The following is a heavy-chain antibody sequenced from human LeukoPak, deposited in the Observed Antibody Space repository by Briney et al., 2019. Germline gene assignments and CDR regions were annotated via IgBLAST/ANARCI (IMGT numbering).Heavy chain of an antibody. CDR2: ISYDGSNK. Sequence: GGSLRLSCAASGFTFSSYGMHWVRQAPGKGLEWVAVISYDGSNKYYADSVKGRFTISRDNSKNTLYLQMNSLRAEDTAVYYCAKDFGGSGSSSHYWGQGTLVTVSS. J-gene: IGHJ4*02. CDR3: AKDFGGSGSSSHY. D-gene: IGHD3-10*01. V-gene: IGHV3-30*18. CDR1: GFTFSSYG.